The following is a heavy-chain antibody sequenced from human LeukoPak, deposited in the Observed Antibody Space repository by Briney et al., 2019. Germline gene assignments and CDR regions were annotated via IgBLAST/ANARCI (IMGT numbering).Heavy chain of an antibody. J-gene: IGHJ4*02. D-gene: IGHD2-2*01. CDR2: ISGSGSTT. CDR3: AKDHEGIVVVPITMGL. CDR1: GFSFSSYA. Sequence: PGGSLRLSCAASGFSFSSYAMNWVRQAPGKGLEWAAAISGSGSTTYYADSVKGRFTVSRDNSRKTLHLQMNSLRAEDTAVYYCAKDHEGIVVVPITMGLWGQGTLVTVSS. V-gene: IGHV3-23*01.